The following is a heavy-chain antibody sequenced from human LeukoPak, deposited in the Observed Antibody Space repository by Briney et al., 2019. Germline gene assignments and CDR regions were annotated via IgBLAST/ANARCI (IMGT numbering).Heavy chain of an antibody. CDR2: ISGSGGST. CDR1: GFTFSSYA. D-gene: IGHD6-13*01. J-gene: IGHJ5*02. V-gene: IGHV3-23*01. CDR3: ANLFWQQPEHNWFDP. Sequence: GGSLRLSCAASGFTFSSYALSWVRQAPGKGLEWVSAISGSGGSTYYADSVKGRFTISRDNSKNTLYLQMNSLRAEDTAVYYCANLFWQQPEHNWFDPWGQGTLVTVSP.